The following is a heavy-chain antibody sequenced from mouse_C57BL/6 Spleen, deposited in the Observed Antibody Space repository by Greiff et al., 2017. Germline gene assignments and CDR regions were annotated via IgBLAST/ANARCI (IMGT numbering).Heavy chain of an antibody. Sequence: VQLQRSGPELVKPGASVKISCKASGYAFSSSWMTWVKRRPGKGLEWIGRIYPGDGDTNYNGKFKGKATLTADKSSSTAYMQLSSLTSEDSAVYFCARDDYDHYAMDYWGQGTSVTVSS. CDR3: ARDDYDHYAMDY. CDR2: IYPGDGDT. V-gene: IGHV1-82*01. J-gene: IGHJ4*01. D-gene: IGHD2-4*01. CDR1: GYAFSSSW.